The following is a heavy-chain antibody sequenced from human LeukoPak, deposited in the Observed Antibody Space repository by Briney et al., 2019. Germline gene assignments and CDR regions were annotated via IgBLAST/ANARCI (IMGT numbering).Heavy chain of an antibody. Sequence: ASVKVSCKASGYTFTGYYMHWVRQAPGQGLEWMGIINPSGGSTSYAQKFQGRVTMTRDMSTSTVYMELSSLRSEDTAVYYCARDLRNYDFWSGYIFDYWGQGTLVTVSS. D-gene: IGHD3-3*01. CDR1: GYTFTGYY. V-gene: IGHV1-46*01. CDR3: ARDLRNYDFWSGYIFDY. J-gene: IGHJ4*02. CDR2: INPSGGST.